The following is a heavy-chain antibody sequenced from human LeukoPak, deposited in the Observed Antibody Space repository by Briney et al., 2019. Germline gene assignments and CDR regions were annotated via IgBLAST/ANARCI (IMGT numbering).Heavy chain of an antibody. CDR2: ISGSGGST. J-gene: IGHJ4*02. Sequence: GSLRLSCAASGFTFSSYAMSWVRQAPGKGLEWVSAISGSGGSTYYADSVKGRFTISRDNSKNALYLQMNSLRAEDTAVYYCAKQVVVTSRFDYWGQGTLVTVSS. D-gene: IGHD3-22*01. CDR1: GFTFSSYA. V-gene: IGHV3-23*01. CDR3: AKQVVVTSRFDY.